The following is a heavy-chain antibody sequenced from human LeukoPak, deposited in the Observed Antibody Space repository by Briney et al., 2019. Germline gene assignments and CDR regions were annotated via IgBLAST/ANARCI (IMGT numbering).Heavy chain of an antibody. Sequence: GGSLRLSCAASGFTFSSYWMHWVRQAPGKGLVWVSRINSDGSSTSYADSVKGRFTISRDNAKNTLYLQMNSLRAKDTAVYYCARRVIRLGFDPWGQGTLVTVSS. CDR2: INSDGSST. V-gene: IGHV3-74*01. J-gene: IGHJ5*02. CDR3: ARRVIRLGFDP. D-gene: IGHD3-10*01. CDR1: GFTFSSYW.